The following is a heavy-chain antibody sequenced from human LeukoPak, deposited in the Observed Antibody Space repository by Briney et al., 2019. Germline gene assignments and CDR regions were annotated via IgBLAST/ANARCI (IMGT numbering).Heavy chain of an antibody. CDR1: GESVNPYY. D-gene: IGHD2/OR15-2a*01. CDR2: IYKSGTT. J-gene: IGHJ6*03. Sequence: SETLSLTCTVSGESVNPYYWNWIRQSAGKGLECIGHIYKSGTTNFNPSLTSRVTMSLDTSRNQFSLKLRSVTAADTAVYFCARSFLDYMDVWGKGTTVTVSS. V-gene: IGHV4-4*07. CDR3: ARSFLDYMDV.